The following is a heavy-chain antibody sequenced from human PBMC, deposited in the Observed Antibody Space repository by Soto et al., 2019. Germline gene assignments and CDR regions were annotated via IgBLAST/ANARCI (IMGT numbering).Heavy chain of an antibody. D-gene: IGHD2-15*01. CDR3: TGGYCTCGTCYSGYFQH. Sequence: EVQLVQSGGGLVQPGGSLKLSCAASGFTFSGSTVHWVRQASGEGLQWVGRIRSKANDYATTYIASVKGRFTISRDDSRNTAYLQMSELKTEDTAVYYCTGGYCTCGTCYSGYFQHWGQGALVTVFS. CDR1: GFTFSGST. CDR2: IRSKANDYAT. J-gene: IGHJ1*01. V-gene: IGHV3-73*02.